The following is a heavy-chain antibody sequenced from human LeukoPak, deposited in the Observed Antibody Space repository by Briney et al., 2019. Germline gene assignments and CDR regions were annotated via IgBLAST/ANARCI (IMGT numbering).Heavy chain of an antibody. CDR1: GFTFEDYG. V-gene: IGHV3-20*04. Sequence: PGGSLRLSCAASGFTFEDYGMSWVRQPPGKGLEWVSGINWNAYSTGYADSVKGRFTISRDNSKNSLYLQMNSLRTDDTALYYCAKDSANTYLPDYWGQGTLVTVSS. CDR3: AKDSANTYLPDY. D-gene: IGHD2-2*02. CDR2: INWNAYST. J-gene: IGHJ4*02.